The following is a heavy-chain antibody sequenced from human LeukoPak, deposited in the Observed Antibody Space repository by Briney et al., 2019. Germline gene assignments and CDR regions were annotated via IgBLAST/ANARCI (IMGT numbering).Heavy chain of an antibody. V-gene: IGHV4-59*08. D-gene: IGHD2-15*01. CDR3: ARHRQYCSGGSCYRAHFDY. Sequence: AGTLSLTCTVSGGSISGYYWSWIRQPPGKGLEWIGYIYDSGSTNYNPSLESRVTISVDTSKNQFSLKLSSVTAADTAVYYCARHRQYCSGGSCYRAHFDYWGQGTLDTLSS. CDR1: GGSISGYY. J-gene: IGHJ4*02. CDR2: IYDSGST.